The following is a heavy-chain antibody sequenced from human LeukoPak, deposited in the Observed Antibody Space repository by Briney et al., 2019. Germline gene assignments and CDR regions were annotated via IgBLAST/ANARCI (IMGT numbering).Heavy chain of an antibody. CDR3: ARVDDGYDVYGMDV. CDR2: INHSGST. Sequence: SETLSLTCAVYGGSFSGYYWSWIRQPPGKGLEWIGEINHSGSTNYNPSLKGRVTMSVDTSKNQFSLKLSSVTAADTAVYYCARVDDGYDVYGMDVWGQGTTVTVSS. V-gene: IGHV4-34*01. J-gene: IGHJ6*02. D-gene: IGHD5-12*01. CDR1: GGSFSGYY.